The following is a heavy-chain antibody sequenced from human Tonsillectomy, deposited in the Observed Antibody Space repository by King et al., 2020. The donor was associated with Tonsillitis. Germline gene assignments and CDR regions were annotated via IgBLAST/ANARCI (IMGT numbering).Heavy chain of an antibody. Sequence: QVTLKESGPALVKPTQTLTLTCTFSGFSLSTSGMCVSWIRQPPGKALEWLARIDWDDDKYYSVSLKTRLTISKDTSKKQVVLKMTNMDPVDTATYYCARMLDGSGESYYHMDVWGKGTTVTVSS. D-gene: IGHD3-10*01. V-gene: IGHV2-70*15. CDR1: GFSLSTSGMC. CDR3: ARMLDGSGESYYHMDV. J-gene: IGHJ6*03. CDR2: IDWDDDK.